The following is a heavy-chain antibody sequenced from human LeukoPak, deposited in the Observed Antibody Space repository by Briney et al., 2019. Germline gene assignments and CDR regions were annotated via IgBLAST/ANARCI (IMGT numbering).Heavy chain of an antibody. V-gene: IGHV4-59*08. CDR2: IYYSGST. J-gene: IGHJ5*02. CDR1: GGSINSYY. D-gene: IGHD3-10*01. Sequence: SETLSLTCTVSGGSINSYYWSWIRQPPGKGLEWIGYIYYSGSTNYNPSLKSRVTISVDTSKNQFSLKLSSVTAADTAVYYCARLWFGEFCGVNWFDPWGQGTLVTVSS. CDR3: ARLWFGEFCGVNWFDP.